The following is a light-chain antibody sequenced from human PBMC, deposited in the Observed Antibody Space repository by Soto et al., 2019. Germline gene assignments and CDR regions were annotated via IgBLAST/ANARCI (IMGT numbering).Light chain of an antibody. CDR2: GAS. J-gene: IGKJ1*01. V-gene: IGKV3-20*01. Sequence: DTVLTQSPGTLSLTSGERATLSCRASQSVSSNYLAWYQQKPGQAPRLLIYGASSRATGIPDRFSGSGSGTDFTLTISRLEPEDLAVYYCQQYGSSLPWTFGQGTKVDIK. CDR1: QSVSSNY. CDR3: QQYGSSLPWT.